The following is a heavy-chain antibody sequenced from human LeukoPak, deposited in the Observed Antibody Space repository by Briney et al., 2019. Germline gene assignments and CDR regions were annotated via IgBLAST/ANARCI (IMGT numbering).Heavy chain of an antibody. D-gene: IGHD6-19*01. CDR2: IYYSGST. CDR3: ASLRGWADAFDI. J-gene: IGHJ3*02. Sequence: SETLSLTCTVSGGSITSYYWSWVRQPPGKGLEWIGYIYYSGSTNYNPSLKSRVTISVDTSKNQFSLRLSSVTAADTAVYYCASLRGWADAFDIWGQGTMVTVSP. V-gene: IGHV4-59*08. CDR1: GGSITSYY.